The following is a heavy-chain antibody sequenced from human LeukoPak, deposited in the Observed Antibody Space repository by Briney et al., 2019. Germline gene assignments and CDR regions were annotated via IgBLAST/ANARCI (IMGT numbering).Heavy chain of an antibody. CDR1: GGSFSGYY. CDR3: ARLARAVASFDY. V-gene: IGHV4-34*01. J-gene: IGHJ4*02. Sequence: SETLSLTCAVYGGSFSGYYGSWIRQPPGKGLEWIGEINHSGSTNYNPSLKSRVTISVDTSKNQFSLKLSSVTAADTAVYYCARLARAVASFDYWGQGTLVTVSS. CDR2: INHSGST. D-gene: IGHD6-19*01.